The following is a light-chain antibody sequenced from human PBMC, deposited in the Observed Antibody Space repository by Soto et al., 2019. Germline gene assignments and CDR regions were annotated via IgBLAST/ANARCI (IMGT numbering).Light chain of an antibody. Sequence: QSALTQPASVSGSPGQSITISCTGTSSDVGSYNLVSWYQQHPGKAPKLMIYEGSKRPSGVSNRFSGSKSGDTASLTISGLEAEDDAYFDCCSYAGSVVFGGGTKLTVL. J-gene: IGLJ2*01. CDR3: CSYAGSVV. CDR1: SSDVGSYNL. V-gene: IGLV2-23*01. CDR2: EGS.